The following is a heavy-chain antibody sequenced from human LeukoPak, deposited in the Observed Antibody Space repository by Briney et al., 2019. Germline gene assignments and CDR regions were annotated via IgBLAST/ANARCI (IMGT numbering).Heavy chain of an antibody. D-gene: IGHD3-10*01. CDR3: ARGGNMVRGVPFDY. J-gene: IGHJ4*02. Sequence: SETLSLTCTVSGGSISSYYWSWIRQPPGKGLEWIGYIYYSGSTNYNPSLKSRVTISVDTSKNQFSLKLSSVTAADTAVYYCARGGNMVRGVPFDYWGQGTLVTVSS. CDR1: GGSISSYY. CDR2: IYYSGST. V-gene: IGHV4-59*08.